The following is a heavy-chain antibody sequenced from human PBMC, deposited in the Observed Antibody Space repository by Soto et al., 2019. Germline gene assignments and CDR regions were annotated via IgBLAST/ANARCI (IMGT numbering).Heavy chain of an antibody. J-gene: IGHJ5*02. D-gene: IGHD3-3*01. V-gene: IGHV4-34*01. CDR3: ARGYPITIFGVVIISRGRRWFDP. Sequence: PSETLSLTGAVYGWSFRGYYWSWIRQPLGKGLEWFGEINHSGSTNYNPSLKSRVTISVDTSKNQFSLKLSSVTAADTAVYYCARGYPITIFGVVIISRGRRWFDPWGQGTLVTVS. CDR2: INHSGST. CDR1: GWSFRGYY.